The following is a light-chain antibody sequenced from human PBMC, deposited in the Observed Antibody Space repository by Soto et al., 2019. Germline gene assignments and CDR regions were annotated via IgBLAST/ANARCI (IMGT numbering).Light chain of an antibody. Sequence: IQLTQSPSSLSASVGDRVTITCRASQGISSYLGWYQQKPGKAHNLLIYDAYTLHSGVQSRFSGGGSGTDFTLTIRSLQPEEFATYYCKQVNVYPSTVGGGTKVDI. CDR3: KQVNVYPST. V-gene: IGKV1-9*01. J-gene: IGKJ4*01. CDR1: QGISSY. CDR2: DAY.